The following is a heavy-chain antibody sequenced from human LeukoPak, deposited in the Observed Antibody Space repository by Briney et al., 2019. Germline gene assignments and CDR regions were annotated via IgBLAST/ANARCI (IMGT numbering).Heavy chain of an antibody. J-gene: IGHJ4*02. V-gene: IGHV3-23*01. CDR2: IIETGASP. D-gene: IGHD6-19*01. Sequence: TGGSLRLSCAASGFTFSTYEMNWVRQAPGKGLEWVSTIIETGASPYYADSVRGRFTVSRDSSKNMFYLQMNSLRAEDTAIYYCARRGAGSGGLDYWGQGTLVTVSS. CDR1: GFTFSTYE. CDR3: ARRGAGSGGLDY.